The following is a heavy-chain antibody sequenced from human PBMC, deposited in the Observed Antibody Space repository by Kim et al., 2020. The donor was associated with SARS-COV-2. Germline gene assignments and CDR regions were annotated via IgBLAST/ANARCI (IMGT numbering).Heavy chain of an antibody. CDR2: ISAYNGNT. CDR3: ARDSDIVVVPAAIGDY. CDR1: GYTFTSYG. Sequence: ASVKVSCKASGYTFTSYGISWVRQAPGQGLEWMGWISAYNGNTNYAQKLQGRVTMTTDTSTSTAYMELRSLRSDDTAVYYCARDSDIVVVPAAIGDYWGREPWSPSPQ. D-gene: IGHD2-2*01. J-gene: IGHJ4*02. V-gene: IGHV1-18*01.